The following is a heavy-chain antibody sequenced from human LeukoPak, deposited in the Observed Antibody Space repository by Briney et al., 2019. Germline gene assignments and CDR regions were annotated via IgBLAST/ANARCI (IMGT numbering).Heavy chain of an antibody. V-gene: IGHV1-69*06. Sequence: GASVKVSCKASGGTFSSYAISWVRQAPGQGLEWMGGIIPIFGTANYAQKFQGRVTITGDTSASTAYMELSSLRSEDTAVYYCASLWFGEFSDGMDVWGQGTTVTVSS. CDR1: GGTFSSYA. CDR3: ASLWFGEFSDGMDV. CDR2: IIPIFGTA. D-gene: IGHD3-10*01. J-gene: IGHJ6*02.